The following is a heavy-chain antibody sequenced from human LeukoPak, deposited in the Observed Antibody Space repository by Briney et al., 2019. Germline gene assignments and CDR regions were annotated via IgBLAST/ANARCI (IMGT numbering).Heavy chain of an antibody. CDR3: AREEADREFDY. CDR1: GFTVSSNY. D-gene: IGHD3-22*01. J-gene: IGHJ4*02. Sequence: GGSLRLSCAASGFTVSSNYMSWVRQAPGKGLEWVSVIYSGGSTYYADSVKGRFTISRDNSKNTLYLQMNSLRAEDTAVYYCAREEADREFDYWGQGTLVTVSS. CDR2: IYSGGST. V-gene: IGHV3-53*01.